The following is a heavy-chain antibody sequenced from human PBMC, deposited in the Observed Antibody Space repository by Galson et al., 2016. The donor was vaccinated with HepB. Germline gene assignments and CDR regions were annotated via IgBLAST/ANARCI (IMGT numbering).Heavy chain of an antibody. J-gene: IGHJ4*02. D-gene: IGHD3-3*01. Sequence: SVKVSCKASGGTFSLYAVSWVRQAPGQGLEWMGGIIPITGTPYYTQKFQDRVAITADKSTGTAYMELSRLTSDDTAVYFCARWGFWSGRYLYGDSWGQGTLVTVSS. CDR2: IIPITGTP. CDR1: GGTFSLYA. V-gene: IGHV1-69*06. CDR3: ARWGFWSGRYLYGDS.